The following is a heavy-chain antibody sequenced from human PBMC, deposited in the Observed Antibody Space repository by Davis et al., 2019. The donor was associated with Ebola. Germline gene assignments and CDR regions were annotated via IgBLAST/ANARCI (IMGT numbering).Heavy chain of an antibody. CDR1: GYTFTSYY. CDR3: ARWGTTSNYNWNDRYDDILAIYSDY. J-gene: IGHJ4*02. CDR2: INPSGGGT. V-gene: IGHV1-46*01. D-gene: IGHD1-1*01. Sequence: ASVKVSCKASGYTFTSYYMHWVRQAPGQGLEWMGIINPSGGGTAYAQKFQGRVTLTRDTSTSTVSLELSSLRSEDTAVYYCARWGTTSNYNWNDRYDDILAIYSDYRGQGTLLTVSS.